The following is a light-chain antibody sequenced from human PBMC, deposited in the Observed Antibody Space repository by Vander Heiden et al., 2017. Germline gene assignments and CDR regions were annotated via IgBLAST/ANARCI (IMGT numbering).Light chain of an antibody. Sequence: QSVLTQPPSTSGPTGQWVTISCSGSSPDIGSNDVNWYQHLPGKAPKLVIFNDFLRPSGVPDRFSASKFGTSASLAISGLQSEDEADYYCAAWDDSLDVPVFGGGTKVTVL. CDR1: SPDIGSND. J-gene: IGLJ3*02. CDR3: AAWDDSLDVPV. CDR2: NDF. V-gene: IGLV1-44*01.